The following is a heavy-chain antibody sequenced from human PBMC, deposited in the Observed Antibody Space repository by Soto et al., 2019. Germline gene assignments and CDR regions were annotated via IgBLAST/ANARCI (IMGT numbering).Heavy chain of an antibody. CDR1: GDSITAGGHY. CDR3: ARGYCSSTSCYTFDY. D-gene: IGHD2-2*02. CDR2: IHYSGTT. J-gene: IGHJ4*02. Sequence: SETLSLTCTVSGDSITAGGHYWAWIRQHPEKGLEWLGYIHYSGTTDYNPSLKSRLTVSVDTSKNQFSLRLSSVTAADTAVYYCARGYCSSTSCYTFDYWGQGTLVTVSS. V-gene: IGHV4-31*03.